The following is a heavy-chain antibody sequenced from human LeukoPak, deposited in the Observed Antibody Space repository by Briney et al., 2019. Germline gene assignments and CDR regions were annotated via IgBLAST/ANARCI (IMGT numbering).Heavy chain of an antibody. V-gene: IGHV3-23*01. J-gene: IGHJ4*02. CDR2: ISGSGGST. Sequence: GGSLRLSCAASGFTFSSYGMSWVRQAPGKGLERVSAISGSGGSTYYADSVKGRFTISRDNAKNSLYLQMNSLRAEDTAVYYCARDPRMYYYDSSGYHFDYWGQGTLVTVSS. CDR1: GFTFSSYG. D-gene: IGHD3-22*01. CDR3: ARDPRMYYYDSSGYHFDY.